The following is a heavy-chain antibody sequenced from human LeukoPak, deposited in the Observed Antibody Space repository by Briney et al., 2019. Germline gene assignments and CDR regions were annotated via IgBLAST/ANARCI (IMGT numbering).Heavy chain of an antibody. Sequence: PGGSLRLSCASSGFNFDKYAMHWVRQAPGKGLEWVAVISYDGNNKNYPDSVKGRFTIYRDNSKKTVYLQMNSLRAEDTAVYYCAGSWSPYDAFDIWGQGTMVTVSS. V-gene: IGHV3-30*04. D-gene: IGHD6-13*01. J-gene: IGHJ3*02. CDR2: ISYDGNNK. CDR3: AGSWSPYDAFDI. CDR1: GFNFDKYA.